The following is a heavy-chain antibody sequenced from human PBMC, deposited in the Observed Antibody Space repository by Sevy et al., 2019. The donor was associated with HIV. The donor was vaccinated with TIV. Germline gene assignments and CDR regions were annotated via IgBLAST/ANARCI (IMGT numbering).Heavy chain of an antibody. CDR1: GGSISSYY. CDR3: AGFDMVVPF. Sequence: SETLSLTCTVSGGSISSYYWSWIRQPPGKGLEWIGYIYYTGSTNYHPSLRSRVTISVDTSKNQFSLKLSSVTSADTAVYYCAGFDMVVPFWGQGTLVTVSS. D-gene: IGHD2-15*01. CDR2: IYYTGST. V-gene: IGHV4-59*01. J-gene: IGHJ4*02.